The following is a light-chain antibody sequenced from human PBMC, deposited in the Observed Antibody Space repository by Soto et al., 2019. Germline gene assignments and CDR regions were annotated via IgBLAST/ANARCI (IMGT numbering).Light chain of an antibody. Sequence: EVVLTQSPATLSLSPGDSATLSCRASQSVSRYLAWYPQKPGQAPRLLIYEASNRAAGVPARFSGSGSGTDFALTISSLEPEDFAGYYCEQRSNWPSRTFGQGTKVEIK. CDR1: QSVSRY. CDR2: EAS. J-gene: IGKJ1*01. V-gene: IGKV3-11*01. CDR3: EQRSNWPSRT.